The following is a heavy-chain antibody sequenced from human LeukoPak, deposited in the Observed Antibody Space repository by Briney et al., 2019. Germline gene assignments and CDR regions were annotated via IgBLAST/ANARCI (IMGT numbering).Heavy chain of an antibody. J-gene: IGHJ4*02. V-gene: IGHV3-7*01. Sequence: GGSLRHSCVAPGITFSSFWMNLGRQAPGKGLEWVAKINQGGSESYYADSVKGRFTFSRDNAKTSLYLQMNSLRDEDTAVYYCARYTGYYLDFWGQGSLVTVSS. CDR2: INQGGSES. CDR1: GITFSSFW. CDR3: ARYTGYYLDF. D-gene: IGHD5-12*01.